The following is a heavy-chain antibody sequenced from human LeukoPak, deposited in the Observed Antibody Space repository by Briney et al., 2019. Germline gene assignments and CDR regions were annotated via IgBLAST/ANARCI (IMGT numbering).Heavy chain of an antibody. CDR2: ISGHTGTT. Sequence: GKSLRLSCAASGFSFGSYGLSWVRQAPGMGLQWVAFISGHTGTTRYADSVEGRFTISRDNAKNSLYLQMSSLRAEDTAVYYCARDLDSGNYFFAYWGQGTPVIVSS. V-gene: IGHV3-48*04. J-gene: IGHJ4*02. CDR3: ARDLDSGNYFFAY. CDR1: GFSFGSYG. D-gene: IGHD3-22*01.